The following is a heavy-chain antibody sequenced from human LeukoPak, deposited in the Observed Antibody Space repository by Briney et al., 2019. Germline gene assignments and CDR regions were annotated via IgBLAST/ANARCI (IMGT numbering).Heavy chain of an antibody. Sequence: GESLKISCKGSGYSFTSYWIGWVRPMPGKGLEWMEIIYPGDSDTRYSPSFQGQVTISADKSISTAYLQWSSLKASDTAMYYCARHGLLWFGELSKGAFDIWGQGTMVTVSS. CDR3: ARHGLLWFGELSKGAFDI. D-gene: IGHD3-10*01. J-gene: IGHJ3*02. V-gene: IGHV5-51*01. CDR2: IYPGDSDT. CDR1: GYSFTSYW.